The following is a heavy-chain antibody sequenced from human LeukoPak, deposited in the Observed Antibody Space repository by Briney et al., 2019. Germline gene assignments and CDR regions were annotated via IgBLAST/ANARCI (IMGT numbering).Heavy chain of an antibody. CDR2: IYYNGYT. V-gene: IGHV4-59*12. D-gene: IGHD5-18*01. CDR1: GGSIGTYY. Sequence: SETLSLTCTVSGGSIGTYYWSWIRQPPGKGLEWIGYIYYNGYTDYNPSLKSRVTISVDTSKNQFSLKLSSVTAADTAVYYCATGYSYGIRWGQGTLVTVSS. CDR3: ATGYSYGIR. J-gene: IGHJ4*02.